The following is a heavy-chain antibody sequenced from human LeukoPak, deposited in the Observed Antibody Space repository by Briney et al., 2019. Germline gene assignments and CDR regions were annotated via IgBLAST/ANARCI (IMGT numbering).Heavy chain of an antibody. V-gene: IGHV1-18*01. Sequence: ASVKVSCKASGYTFTSYGISWVRQAPGQGLEWMGWISAYNGNTNYAQKLQGRVTMTTDTSTSTAYMELRSLRSDDTAVYYCARSREYGDYAPGLDYWGQGTLVTVSS. D-gene: IGHD4-17*01. CDR3: ARSREYGDYAPGLDY. CDR1: GYTFTSYG. CDR2: ISAYNGNT. J-gene: IGHJ4*02.